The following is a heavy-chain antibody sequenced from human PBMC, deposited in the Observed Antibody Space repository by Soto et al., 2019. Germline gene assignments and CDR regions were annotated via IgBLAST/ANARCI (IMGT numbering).Heavy chain of an antibody. CDR2: ISGSGGST. Sequence: GGFQTLSCAASGFNFSSYAMSSVRQAPGKGLEWVSAISGSGGSTYYADSVKGRFTISRDNSKNTLYLQMNSLRAEDTAVYYCAKVRDXDFWSGSESYYYMDVWGKGTTVTVSS. J-gene: IGHJ6*03. D-gene: IGHD3-3*01. CDR3: AKVRDXDFWSGSESYYYMDV. CDR1: GFNFSSYA. V-gene: IGHV3-23*01.